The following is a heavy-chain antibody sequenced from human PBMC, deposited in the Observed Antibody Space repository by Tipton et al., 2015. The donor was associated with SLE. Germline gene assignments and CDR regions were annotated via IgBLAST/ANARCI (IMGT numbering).Heavy chain of an antibody. D-gene: IGHD2-21*01. Sequence: GLVKPSETLSLACTASGGSISSYYWSWIRQPPGKGLEWIGSIYYSGSTYYNPSLKSRVTISVDTSKNQFSLKLGSVTAADTAVYYCARGAVLIQDNSWFDPWGQGTLVTVSS. CDR3: ARGAVLIQDNSWFDP. V-gene: IGHV4-59*01. CDR2: IYYSGST. J-gene: IGHJ5*02. CDR1: GGSISSYY.